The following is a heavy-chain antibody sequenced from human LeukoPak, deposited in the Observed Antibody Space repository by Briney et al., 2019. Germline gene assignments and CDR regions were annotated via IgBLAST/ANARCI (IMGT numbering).Heavy chain of an antibody. V-gene: IGHV3-33*08. J-gene: IGHJ5*02. CDR1: GFTFSDYY. D-gene: IGHD1-1*01. Sequence: GGSLRLSCAASGFTFSDYYMSWIRQAPGKGLEWVAVIWYDGSNKYYADSVKGRFTISRDNSKNTLYLQMNSLRAEDTAVYYCARDLQDWNDAAVAWGQGTLVTVSS. CDR2: IWYDGSNK. CDR3: ARDLQDWNDAAVA.